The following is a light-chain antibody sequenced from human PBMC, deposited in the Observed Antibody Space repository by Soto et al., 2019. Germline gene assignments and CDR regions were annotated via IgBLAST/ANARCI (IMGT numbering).Light chain of an antibody. V-gene: IGKV1-9*01. CDR1: QGIGST. J-gene: IGKJ4*01. CDR3: QHLNSYPPT. CDR2: AAS. Sequence: QLTQSPSSLSASVGDRVTITCRASQGIGSTLARYQQKPGKAPKLRIYAASTLQGGVPSRFSGTGSGTDSTLAISTLQPEDCATFYYQHLNSYPPTSGRGTKVEIK.